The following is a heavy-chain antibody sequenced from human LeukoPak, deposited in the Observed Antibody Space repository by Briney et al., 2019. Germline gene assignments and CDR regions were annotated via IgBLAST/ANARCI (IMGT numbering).Heavy chain of an antibody. CDR2: IKQDGSEK. CDR1: GFTFSSYW. Sequence: GGSLRLSCAASGFTFSSYWMSWVRQAPGKGLEWVANIKQDGSEKYYVDSVKGRFTISRDNAKNSLYLQMNSLRAEDTAVYYCARDQLYYYGLGSLDYWGQGTLVTVSS. J-gene: IGHJ4*02. V-gene: IGHV3-7*01. CDR3: ARDQLYYYGLGSLDY. D-gene: IGHD3-10*01.